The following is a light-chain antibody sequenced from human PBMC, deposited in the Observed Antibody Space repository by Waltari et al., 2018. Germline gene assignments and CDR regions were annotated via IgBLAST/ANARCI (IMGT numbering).Light chain of an antibody. Sequence: DIVMTQSPDSLAVSLGERATVNCKSSQSVLFSSDNKNYLAWYQQKPGQPPKVVIYWASTRESGVPDGFSGSGSGTDFTLTISSLQAEDVAVYYCQQYYSNEVTFGGGTKVEIK. CDR1: QSVLFSSDNKNY. V-gene: IGKV4-1*01. CDR3: QQYYSNEVT. J-gene: IGKJ4*01. CDR2: WAS.